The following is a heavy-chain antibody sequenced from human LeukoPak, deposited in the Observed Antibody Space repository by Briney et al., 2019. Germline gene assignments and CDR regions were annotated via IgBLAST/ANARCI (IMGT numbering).Heavy chain of an antibody. CDR1: GFNFSSYG. J-gene: IGHJ3*01. CDR3: AKPASMGATSSAFEF. CDR2: IRFDGTNK. V-gene: IGHV3-30*02. D-gene: IGHD3-16*01. Sequence: GGSLRLSCAASGFNFSSYGMHWVRQAPGKGLEWVTFIRFDGTNKHYADSVKGRFTISRDNSKNILYLQMNSLRGDDTAVYYCAKPASMGATSSAFEFWGQGTMVSVSS.